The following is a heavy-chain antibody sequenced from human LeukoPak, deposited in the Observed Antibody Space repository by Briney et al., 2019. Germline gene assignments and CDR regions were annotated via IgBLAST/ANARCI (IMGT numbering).Heavy chain of an antibody. V-gene: IGHV4-39*01. J-gene: IGHJ5*02. CDR3: ARHGALGIRNWFDP. Sequence: SETLSLTCTVSGGSISSSSYYWGWIRQPPGKGLEWIGSIYYSGSTYHNPSPKSRVTISVDTSKNQFSLKLSSVTAADTAVYYCARHGALGIRNWFDPWGQGTLVTVSS. D-gene: IGHD7-27*01. CDR1: GGSISSSSYY. CDR2: IYYSGST.